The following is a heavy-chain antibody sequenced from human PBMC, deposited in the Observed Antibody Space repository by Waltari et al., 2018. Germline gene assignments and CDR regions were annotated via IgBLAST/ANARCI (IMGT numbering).Heavy chain of an antibody. V-gene: IGHV1-24*01. J-gene: IGHJ4*02. CDR3: ATVGQQLVGPLGY. D-gene: IGHD6-13*01. CDR2: FDPEDGRT. Sequence: QVQLVQSGAEVKKPGASVKVSCKVSGYTLTELSMHWVRGAPGKGLEWMGGFDPEDGRTTYAQKFQGTVTMTEDTSTDTAYLELSSLRSEDTAVYYCATVGQQLVGPLGYWGQGTLVTVSS. CDR1: GYTLTELS.